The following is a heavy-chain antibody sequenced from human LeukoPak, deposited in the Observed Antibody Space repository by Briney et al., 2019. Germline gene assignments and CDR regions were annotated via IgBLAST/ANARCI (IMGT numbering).Heavy chain of an antibody. V-gene: IGHV3-15*01. CDR2: ITTKAEGGTT. Sequence: PSKTLSLTCTVSGGSISSYYWSWIRQPPGKGLEWVGRITTKAEGGTTDYAAPVKGRFSISRDDSKNTLYLQMNSLKTEDTAVYYCASYGSGSHDYWGQGSLVTVSS. CDR3: ASYGSGSHDY. CDR1: GGSISSYY. D-gene: IGHD3-10*01. J-gene: IGHJ4*02.